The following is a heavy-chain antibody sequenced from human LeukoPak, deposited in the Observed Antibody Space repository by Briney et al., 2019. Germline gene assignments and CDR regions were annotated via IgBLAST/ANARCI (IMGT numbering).Heavy chain of an antibody. V-gene: IGHV1-69*13. CDR1: GGTFSSYA. CDR2: IIPIFGTA. D-gene: IGHD1-26*01. J-gene: IGHJ5*02. CDR3: ARDSGSSGWFDP. Sequence: GASVKVSCKASGGTFSSYAISWVRQAPGQGLEWMGGIIPIFGTANYAQKFQGRVTITADESTSTAYMELRSLRSDDTAVYYCARDSGSSGWFDPWGQGTLVTVSS.